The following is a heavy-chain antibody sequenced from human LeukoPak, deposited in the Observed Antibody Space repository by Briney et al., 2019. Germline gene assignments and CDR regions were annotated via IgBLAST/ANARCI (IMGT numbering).Heavy chain of an antibody. CDR3: AKGVFFHLSDDGFDI. Sequence: GGSLRLSCAASGFTFSSYAMTWVRQAPGKGLEWVSGISGSGGSTYYADSVKGRFPISRDNSKNTLYLQMNSPRAEDSAIYYCAKGVFFHLSDDGFDIWGQGTMVTVSS. CDR2: ISGSGGST. D-gene: IGHD3-3*01. J-gene: IGHJ3*02. V-gene: IGHV3-23*01. CDR1: GFTFSSYA.